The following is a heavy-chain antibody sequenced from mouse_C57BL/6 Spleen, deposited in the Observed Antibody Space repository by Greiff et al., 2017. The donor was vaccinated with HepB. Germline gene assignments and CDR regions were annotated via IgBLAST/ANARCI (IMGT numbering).Heavy chain of an antibody. CDR2: IDPNSGGT. V-gene: IGHV1-72*01. CDR3: ARAGIVAPQAWFAY. J-gene: IGHJ3*01. CDR1: GYTFTSYW. D-gene: IGHD1-1*01. Sequence: QVQLKQPGAELVKPGASVKLSCKASGYTFTSYWMHWVKQRPGRGLEWIGRIDPNSGGTKYNEKFKSKATLTVDKPSSTAYMQLSSLTSEDSAVYYCARAGIVAPQAWFAYWGQGTLVTVSA.